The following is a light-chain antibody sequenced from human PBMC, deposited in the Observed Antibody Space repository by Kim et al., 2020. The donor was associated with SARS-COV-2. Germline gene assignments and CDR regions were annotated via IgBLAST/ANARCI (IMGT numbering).Light chain of an antibody. Sequence: LSPGQTPPVSRRASHLVTTSYLASNQQQPGQAPRLLIDDASGRATGIPDRFSGSGSGTDFTPSIRRREPVDFAVYSGHQYVSPPQTFGQGTSLEI. J-gene: IGKJ2*01. CDR2: DAS. CDR3: HQYVSPPQT. V-gene: IGKV3-20*01. CDR1: HLVTTSY.